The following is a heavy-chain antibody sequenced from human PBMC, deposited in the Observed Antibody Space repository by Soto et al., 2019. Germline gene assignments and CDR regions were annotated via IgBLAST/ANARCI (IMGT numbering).Heavy chain of an antibody. CDR2: INGDSSST. D-gene: IGHD3-9*01. V-gene: IGHV3-74*01. J-gene: IGHJ3*02. CDR1: GFTFSSPL. CDR3: ARDADILTGSDAFDI. Sequence: GGSLRLSWAASGFTFSSPLMHWVRQAPGKGLVWVSRINGDSSSTTYADSVKGRFTISRDNAKSTLYLQMNSLRAEDTAVYYCARDADILTGSDAFDIWGQGTMVTVSS.